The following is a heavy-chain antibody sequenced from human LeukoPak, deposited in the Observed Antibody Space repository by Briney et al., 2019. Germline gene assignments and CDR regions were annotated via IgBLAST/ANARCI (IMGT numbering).Heavy chain of an antibody. V-gene: IGHV3-9*01. D-gene: IGHD5-24*01. CDR2: ISWNSGSI. J-gene: IGHJ3*02. Sequence: GRSLRLSCAASGFTFDDYAMHWVRQAPGKGLEWVSGISWNSGSIGYADSVKGRFTISRDNAQNSLYLQMNSLRAEDTALYYCAKDMDGYNPNDAFDIWGQGTMVTVSS. CDR3: AKDMDGYNPNDAFDI. CDR1: GFTFDDYA.